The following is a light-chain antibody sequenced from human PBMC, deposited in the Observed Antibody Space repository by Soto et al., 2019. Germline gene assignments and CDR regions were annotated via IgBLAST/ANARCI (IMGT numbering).Light chain of an antibody. CDR3: QQFNNWPST. J-gene: IGKJ2*01. CDR2: DAS. CDR1: QSVSSN. Sequence: EIVMTQSPATLSVSPGERATLSCRASQSVSSNLAWYQQKPGQAPRLLIYDASTRATGIPARFSGSGSGTEFTPTISSLQSEDFAVYYCQQFNNWPSTFGQGAKLEIK. V-gene: IGKV3-15*01.